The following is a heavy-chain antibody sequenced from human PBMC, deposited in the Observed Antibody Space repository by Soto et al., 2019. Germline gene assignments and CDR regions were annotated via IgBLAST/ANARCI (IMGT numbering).Heavy chain of an antibody. CDR3: STTVITAPLFEY. CDR1: GFTFSGHY. D-gene: IGHD2-21*02. V-gene: IGHV3-72*01. J-gene: IGHJ4*02. Sequence: EVQLVESGGGLVQPGGSLRLSCEGSGFTFSGHYMDWVRQAPGKGLEWLGRIRNKPNGHTTAYAASVKGRFTISRDDSKNFVYLQMNSLKSEYTALFYCSTTVITAPLFEYWGQGTLVAVSS. CDR2: IRNKPNGHTT.